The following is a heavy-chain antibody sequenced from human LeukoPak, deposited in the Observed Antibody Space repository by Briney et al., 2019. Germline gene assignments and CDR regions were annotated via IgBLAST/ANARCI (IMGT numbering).Heavy chain of an antibody. D-gene: IGHD3-10*01. J-gene: IGHJ6*02. CDR2: IRSKANSYAT. CDR1: GFTFSGSA. CDR3: ARARSGMDV. Sequence: PGGSLRLSCAASGFTFSGSAMHWVRQASGKGLEWVGRIRSKANSYATAYAASVKGRFTISRDDSKNTAYLQMNSLKTEDTAVYYCARARSGMDVWGQGTTVTVSS. V-gene: IGHV3-73*01.